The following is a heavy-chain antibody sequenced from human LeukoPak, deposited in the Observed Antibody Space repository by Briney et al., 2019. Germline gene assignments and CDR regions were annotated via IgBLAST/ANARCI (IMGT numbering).Heavy chain of an antibody. CDR3: ARDGRYCSSTSCSEAGMDV. J-gene: IGHJ6*02. D-gene: IGHD2-2*01. CDR2: IYSGGST. Sequence: GGSLRLSCAASGFTVSSNYMSWVRQAPGKGLEWVSVIYSGGSTYYADSVKGRFTISRDNSKNTLYLQMNSLRAEDTAVYYCARDGRYCSSTSCSEAGMDVWGQGTTVTVSS. V-gene: IGHV3-66*01. CDR1: GFTVSSNY.